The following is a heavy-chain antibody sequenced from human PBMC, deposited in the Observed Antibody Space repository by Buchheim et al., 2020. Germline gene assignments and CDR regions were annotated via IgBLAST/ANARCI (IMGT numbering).Heavy chain of an antibody. CDR1: GFTFSSYG. CDR2: IWYDGSNK. J-gene: IGHJ5*02. D-gene: IGHD2-15*01. Sequence: QVQLVESGGGVVQPGRSLRLSCAASGFTFSSYGMHWVRQAPGKGLEWVAVIWYDGSNKYYADSVKGRFTISRDNSKNTLYLQMNSLRAEDTAVYYCARDPFPKGGSNWFDPWGQGTL. CDR3: ARDPFPKGGSNWFDP. V-gene: IGHV3-33*01.